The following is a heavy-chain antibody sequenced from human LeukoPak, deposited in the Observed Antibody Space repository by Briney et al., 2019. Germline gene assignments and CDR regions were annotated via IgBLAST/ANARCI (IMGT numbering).Heavy chain of an antibody. J-gene: IGHJ4*02. Sequence: TGGSLRLSCAASGFTFSSYSMNWVRQAPGKGLEWVSYISSSSSTIYYVDSVKGRFTISRDNAKNSLYLQMNSLRAEDTAVYYCAREGIAVAGGYFDYWGQGTLVTVSS. CDR2: ISSSSSTI. CDR1: GFTFSSYS. D-gene: IGHD6-19*01. V-gene: IGHV3-48*01. CDR3: AREGIAVAGGYFDY.